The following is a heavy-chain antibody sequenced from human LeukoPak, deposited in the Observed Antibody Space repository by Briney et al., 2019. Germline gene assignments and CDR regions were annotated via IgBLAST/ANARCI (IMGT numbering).Heavy chain of an antibody. CDR3: ARDSWFGELLFDY. V-gene: IGHV4-34*01. J-gene: IGHJ4*02. CDR2: INHRGST. Sequence: SETLSLTCAVYGGSFSGYYWSWIRQPPGKGLEWVGEINHRGSTNYNPSLKSRVTISLDTSKNPSSLKLRSVTAADTAVYHCARDSWFGELLFDYWGQGTLATVSS. D-gene: IGHD3-10*01. CDR1: GGSFSGYY.